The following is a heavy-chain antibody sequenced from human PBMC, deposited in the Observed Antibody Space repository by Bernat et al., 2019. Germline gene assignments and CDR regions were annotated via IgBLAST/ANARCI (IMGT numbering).Heavy chain of an antibody. Sequence: QVQLQESGPGLVKPSQTLSLTCTVSGGSISSGDYYWSWIRQPPGKGLEWIGYIYYSGSTYYNPSLKSRVTISVDTSKNQFSLKVSSVTAADTAVYYCARAYGDGDYVIDWFDPWGQGTLVTVSS. CDR2: IYYSGST. V-gene: IGHV4-30-4*01. CDR1: GGSISSGDYY. D-gene: IGHD4-17*01. CDR3: ARAYGDGDYVIDWFDP. J-gene: IGHJ5*02.